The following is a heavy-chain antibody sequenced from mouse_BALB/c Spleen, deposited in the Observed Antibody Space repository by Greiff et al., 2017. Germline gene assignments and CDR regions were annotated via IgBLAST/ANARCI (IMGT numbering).Heavy chain of an antibody. CDR2: INSNGGST. J-gene: IGHJ2*01. Sequence: EVKLVESGGGLVKLGGSLKLSCAASGFTFSSYYMSWVRQTPEKRLELVAAINSNGGSTYYPDTVKGRFTISRDNAKNTLYLQMSSLKSEDTALYYCARHALYYDYYFDYWGQGTTLTVSA. D-gene: IGHD2-4*01. V-gene: IGHV5-6-2*01. CDR3: ARHALYYDYYFDY. CDR1: GFTFSSYY.